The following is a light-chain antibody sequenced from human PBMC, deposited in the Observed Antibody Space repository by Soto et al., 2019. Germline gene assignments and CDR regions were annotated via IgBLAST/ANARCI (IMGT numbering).Light chain of an antibody. Sequence: QSVVTQEPSLTVSPGGTVTLTCGSSTGAVTSSHYPYWFQQKPGQAPRTLIYDTSNTHSWAPARFSGSLLGGKAALTLSGAQPEDEADYYRLLSYGGAYVFGTGTKATVL. CDR3: LLSYGGAYV. J-gene: IGLJ1*01. CDR1: TGAVTSSHY. CDR2: DTS. V-gene: IGLV7-46*01.